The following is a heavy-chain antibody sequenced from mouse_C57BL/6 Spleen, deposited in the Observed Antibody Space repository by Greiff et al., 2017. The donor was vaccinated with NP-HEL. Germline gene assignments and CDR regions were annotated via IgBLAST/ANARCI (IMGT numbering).Heavy chain of an antibody. CDR1: GYTFTSYW. CDR3: AIAPYYAFYAMDY. CDR2: IYPSDSET. J-gene: IGHJ4*01. Sequence: QVQLQQPGAELVRPGSSVKLSCKASGYTFTSYWMDWVKQKPGQGLEWIGNIYPSDSETHYNQKFKDKATLTVDKSSSTAYMQLSSLTSEDSAVYYCAIAPYYAFYAMDYWGQGTSVTVSS. D-gene: IGHD1-1*02. V-gene: IGHV1-61*01.